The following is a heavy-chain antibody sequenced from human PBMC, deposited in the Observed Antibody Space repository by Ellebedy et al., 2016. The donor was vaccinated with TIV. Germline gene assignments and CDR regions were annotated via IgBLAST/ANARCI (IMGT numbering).Heavy chain of an antibody. CDR2: IWFDGSNK. V-gene: IGHV3-33*01. Sequence: GGSLRLSCAASGFPFSAFGMHWVRQAPGKGLEWVAVIWFDGSNKYYADSVKGRFTISRDNSKNTLYLQMNSLRAEDTAVYYCARTAKVSFSLDHWGQGTLVTVSS. CDR1: GFPFSAFG. D-gene: IGHD5-18*01. CDR3: ARTAKVSFSLDH. J-gene: IGHJ4*02.